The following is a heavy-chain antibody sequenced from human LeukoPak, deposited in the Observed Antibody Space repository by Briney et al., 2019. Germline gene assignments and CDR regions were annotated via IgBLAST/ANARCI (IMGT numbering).Heavy chain of an antibody. CDR2: ITYGSDTI. D-gene: IGHD6-6*01. V-gene: IGHV3-48*04. CDR1: GLTVSSSY. CDR3: ARDLSTSSTAYFQH. Sequence: GGSLRLSCAASGLTVSSSYMSWVRQAPGKGLEWVAYITYGSDTIFYADSVKGRFTVSRDNAKNSLFLQMNSLRADDTAVYYCARDLSTSSTAYFQHWGQGTLVTVSS. J-gene: IGHJ1*01.